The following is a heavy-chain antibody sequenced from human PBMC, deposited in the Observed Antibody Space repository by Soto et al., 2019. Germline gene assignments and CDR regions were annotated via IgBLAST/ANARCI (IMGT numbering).Heavy chain of an antibody. CDR2: ISGSGGST. Sequence: GSLRLSCAASGFTFSSYAMSWVRQAPGKGLEWVSAISGSGGSTYYADSVKGRFTISRDNSKNTLYLQMNSLRAEDTAVYYCAKTSYYDFWGGYYGIDYWGQGTLVTVSS. CDR3: AKTSYYDFWGGYYGIDY. J-gene: IGHJ4*02. V-gene: IGHV3-23*01. CDR1: GFTFSSYA. D-gene: IGHD3-3*01.